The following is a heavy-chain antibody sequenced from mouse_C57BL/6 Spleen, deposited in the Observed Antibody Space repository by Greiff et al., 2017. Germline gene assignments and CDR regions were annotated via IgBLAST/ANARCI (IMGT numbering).Heavy chain of an antibody. D-gene: IGHD2-1*01. V-gene: IGHV1-69*01. CDR2: IDPSDSYT. J-gene: IGHJ1*03. Sequence: QVQLQQPGAELVMPGASVKLSCKASGYTFPSYWMHWVKQRPGQGLEWIGEIDPSDSYTNYNQKFKGKSTLTVDKSSSTAYMQLSSLTSEDSAVYYCARSVTDHWYFDVWGTGTTVTVSS. CDR1: GYTFPSYW. CDR3: ARSVTDHWYFDV.